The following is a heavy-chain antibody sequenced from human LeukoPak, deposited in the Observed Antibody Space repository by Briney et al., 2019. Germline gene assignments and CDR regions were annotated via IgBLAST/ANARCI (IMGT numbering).Heavy chain of an antibody. J-gene: IGHJ4*02. D-gene: IGHD3-10*01. V-gene: IGHV3-74*01. CDR2: IGTDGAYT. CDR3: AKPLNWGGFDY. Sequence: GGSLRLSCAASGFTFSNYWMHWVRQTPEKGLVWVSRIGTDGAYTSSADSVKGRFTISRDNSKNTLYLQMNSLRAEDTAVYYCAKPLNWGGFDYWGQGTLVTVSS. CDR1: GFTFSNYW.